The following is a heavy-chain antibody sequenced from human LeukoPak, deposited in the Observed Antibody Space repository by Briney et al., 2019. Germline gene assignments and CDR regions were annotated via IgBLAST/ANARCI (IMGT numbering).Heavy chain of an antibody. CDR1: GFNFDRYT. Sequence: GGSLRLSCATSGFNFDRYTIHWVRQAPGKGLEWVSLAGWAGGTTYYSDSVRGRFTISRDSGKNTVYLQMNSLTTDDTAFYFCAKELDTMFFDYWGQGALVTVSS. J-gene: IGHJ4*02. V-gene: IGHV3-43*01. CDR2: AGWAGGTT. D-gene: IGHD5-18*01. CDR3: AKELDTMFFDY.